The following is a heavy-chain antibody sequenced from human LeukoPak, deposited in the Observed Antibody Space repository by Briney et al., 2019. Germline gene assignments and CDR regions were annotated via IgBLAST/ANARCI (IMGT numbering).Heavy chain of an antibody. Sequence: ASVKVSCKASGYTFTGYYMHWVRQAPGQGLEWMGWISAYNGNTNYAQKLQGRVTMTTDTSTSTAYMELRSLRSDDTAVYYCARFSSPADDYWGQGTLVTVSS. J-gene: IGHJ4*02. V-gene: IGHV1-18*04. CDR3: ARFSSPADDY. CDR1: GYTFTGYY. CDR2: ISAYNGNT. D-gene: IGHD2-15*01.